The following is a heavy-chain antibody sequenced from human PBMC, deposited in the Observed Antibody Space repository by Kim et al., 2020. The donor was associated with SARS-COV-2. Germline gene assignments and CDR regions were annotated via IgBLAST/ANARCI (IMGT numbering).Heavy chain of an antibody. CDR2: ISSSSSYI. CDR1: GFTFSSYN. CDR3: ARRIETADATVGYFDL. J-gene: IGHJ2*01. D-gene: IGHD2-15*01. V-gene: IGHV3-21*01. Sequence: GGSLRLSCAASGFTFSSYNLNWVRQAPGKGLVWVSSISSSSSYIYYAVSLRGRFTISRDNAQQSLCLQMDSLRADDTAVYYCARRIETADATVGYFDLWGRGTLAT.